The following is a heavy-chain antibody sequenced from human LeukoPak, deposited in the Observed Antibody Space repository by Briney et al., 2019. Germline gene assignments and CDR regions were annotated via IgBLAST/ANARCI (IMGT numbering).Heavy chain of an antibody. Sequence: GASAKVSCKASGYTFTGYYMHWVRQAPGQGPEWMGWINPDSDGTYYAQKFQGRVTMTRNTSISTAYMELSSLRSEDTAVYYCARETAPEGVSGWFDPWGQGTLVTVSS. CDR3: ARETAPEGVSGWFDP. CDR1: GYTFTGYY. V-gene: IGHV1-2*02. D-gene: IGHD3-10*01. CDR2: INPDSDGT. J-gene: IGHJ5*02.